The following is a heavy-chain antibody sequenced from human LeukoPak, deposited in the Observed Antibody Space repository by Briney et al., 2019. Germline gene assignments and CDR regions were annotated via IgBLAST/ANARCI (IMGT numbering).Heavy chain of an antibody. CDR2: IYYSGST. J-gene: IGHJ6*04. CDR3: ARGSGDYLGALDV. CDR1: GGSISSYY. Sequence: PSETLSLTCTVSGGSISSYYWSWIRQPPGKGLEWIGYIYYSGSTNYNPSLKSRVTISVDTSKNQFSLKLSSVTAADTAVYYCARGSGDYLGALDVWGKGTTVTVSS. V-gene: IGHV4-59*01. D-gene: IGHD4-17*01.